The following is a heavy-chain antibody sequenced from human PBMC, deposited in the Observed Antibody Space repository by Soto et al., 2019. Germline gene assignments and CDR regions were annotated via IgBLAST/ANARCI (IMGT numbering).Heavy chain of an antibody. V-gene: IGHV4-59*01. D-gene: IGHD2-21*02. CDR3: ASSVVVTAIPYYFDY. Sequence: QVQLQESGPGLVKPSETLSLTCPVSGGSISSYYWSWIRQPPGKGLEWIGYIYYSGSTNYNPSLKSRVTISVDTSKNQFSLKLSSVTAADTAVYYCASSVVVTAIPYYFDYWGQGTLVTVSS. CDR1: GGSISSYY. CDR2: IYYSGST. J-gene: IGHJ4*02.